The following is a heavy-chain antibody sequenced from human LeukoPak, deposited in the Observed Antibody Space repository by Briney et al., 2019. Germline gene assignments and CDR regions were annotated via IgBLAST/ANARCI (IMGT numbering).Heavy chain of an antibody. CDR2: ISGSGGST. Sequence: GGSLRLSCAASGFTFSSYAMGWVRQAPGKGLEWASAISGSGGSTYYADSVKGRFTISRDNSKNTLYLQMNSLRAEDTAVYYCAKGAPGYYYYGMDVWGKGTTVTVSS. J-gene: IGHJ6*04. V-gene: IGHV3-23*01. CDR1: GFTFSSYA. CDR3: AKGAPGYYYYGMDV.